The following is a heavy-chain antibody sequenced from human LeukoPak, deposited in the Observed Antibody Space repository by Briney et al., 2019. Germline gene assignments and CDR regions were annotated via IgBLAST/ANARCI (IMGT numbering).Heavy chain of an antibody. CDR3: ARNIPRYPFPIVVVPAAPYYFDY. Sequence: GGSLRLSCAASEFTFSTYGMSWVRQAPRKGLEWVSGINYSGDSTYYADSVKGRFTISRDNAKNSLYLQMNSLRAEDTAVYYCARNIPRYPFPIVVVPAAPYYFDYWGQGTLVTVSS. CDR1: EFTFSTYG. D-gene: IGHD2-2*01. J-gene: IGHJ4*02. V-gene: IGHV3-23*01. CDR2: INYSGDST.